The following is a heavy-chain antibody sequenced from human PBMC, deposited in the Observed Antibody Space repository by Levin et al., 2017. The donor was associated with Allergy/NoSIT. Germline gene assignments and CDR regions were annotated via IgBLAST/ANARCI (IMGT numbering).Heavy chain of an antibody. CDR1: GFSFSSYG. V-gene: IGHV3-33*01. J-gene: IGHJ4*02. D-gene: IGHD1-1*01. CDR3: ARDKNSGIYYFDY. Sequence: GESLKISCAASGFSFSSYGMHWVRQAPGKGLEWVAVIWYDGSNKYYADSVKGRFTISRDNSKNTLYLQMNSLRAEDTAVYYCARDKNSGIYYFDYWGQGTLVTVSS. CDR2: IWYDGSNK.